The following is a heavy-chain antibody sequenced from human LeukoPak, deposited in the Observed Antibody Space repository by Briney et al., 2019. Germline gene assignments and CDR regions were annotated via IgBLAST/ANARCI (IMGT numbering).Heavy chain of an antibody. CDR1: GGSISSGSYY. CDR3: ARQVDIVATDDPFDY. CDR2: IYYSGST. J-gene: IGHJ4*02. D-gene: IGHD5-12*01. V-gene: IGHV4-61*01. Sequence: PSETLSLTCTVSGGSISSGSYYWSWIRQPPGKGLEWIGYIYYSGSTNYNPSLKSRVTISVDTSKNQFSLKLSSVTAADTAVYYCARQVDIVATDDPFDYWGQGTLVTVSS.